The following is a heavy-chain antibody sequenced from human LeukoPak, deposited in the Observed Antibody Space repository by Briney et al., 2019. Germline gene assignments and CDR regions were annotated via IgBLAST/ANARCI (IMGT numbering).Heavy chain of an antibody. CDR1: VGSISSGSYY. J-gene: IGHJ4*02. Sequence: SQTLSLTRTVSVGSISSGSYYWTWIRQPAGKGLEWIGRIYTSGSTNHNPSLKSRVTISLDTSKNQFSLKLISVTAADTALYFCARERTDTSMVYWGQGTLVTVSS. CDR2: IYTSGST. CDR3: ARERTDTSMVY. D-gene: IGHD5-18*01. V-gene: IGHV4-61*02.